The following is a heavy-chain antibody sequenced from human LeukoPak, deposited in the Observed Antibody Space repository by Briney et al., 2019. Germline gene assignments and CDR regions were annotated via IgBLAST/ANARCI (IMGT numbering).Heavy chain of an antibody. Sequence: SSETLSLTCAVYGGSFSGYYWSWIRQPPGKGLEWIGEITHSGSTNYNPSLKSRVTISVDTSKNQFSLKLSSVTAADTAVYYCARFLSHYGSGSYSIRGPRWFDPWGQGTLVTVSS. CDR2: ITHSGST. J-gene: IGHJ5*02. D-gene: IGHD3-10*01. CDR1: GGSFSGYY. CDR3: ARFLSHYGSGSYSIRGPRWFDP. V-gene: IGHV4-34*01.